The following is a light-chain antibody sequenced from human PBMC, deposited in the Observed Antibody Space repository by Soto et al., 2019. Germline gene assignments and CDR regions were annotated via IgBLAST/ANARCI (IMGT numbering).Light chain of an antibody. CDR1: SSDVGGYDY. CDR3: SSYAGSSTYV. Sequence: QSALAQPPSASGSPGQSVTISCTGTSSDVGGYDYVSWYQQHPGKAPKLMIYEVSKRPSGVPDRFSGSKSGNTVSLTVSGLQAEDEADYYCSSYAGSSTYVFGTGTKVTVL. J-gene: IGLJ1*01. CDR2: EVS. V-gene: IGLV2-8*01.